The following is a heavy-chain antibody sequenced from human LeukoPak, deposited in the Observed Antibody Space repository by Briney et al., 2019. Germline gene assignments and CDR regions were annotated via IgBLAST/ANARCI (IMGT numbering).Heavy chain of an antibody. CDR1: GFTFSHYA. CDR2: IAYDGLNK. D-gene: IGHD3-10*01. Sequence: GGSLRLSCAASGFTFSHYAMHWVRQAPGKGLEWVALIAYDGLNKFYADSLKDRFTISRDNSKNTLYLQMNSLRDEDTAVYYCAREYYYGSGNYYNRIDYWGQGTLVTVSS. J-gene: IGHJ4*02. V-gene: IGHV3-30*01. CDR3: AREYYYGSGNYYNRIDY.